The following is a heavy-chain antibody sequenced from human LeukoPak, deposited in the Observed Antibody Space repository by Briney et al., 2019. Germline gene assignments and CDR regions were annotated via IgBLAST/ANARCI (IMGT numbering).Heavy chain of an antibody. D-gene: IGHD3-22*01. J-gene: IGHJ4*02. CDR1: GGTFSSYA. CDR3: ARPLGYDSSGYFDY. V-gene: IGHV1-69*01. Sequence: ASVKVSCKASGGTFSSYAISWVRQAPGQGLEWMGGIIPIFGTANYAQKFQGRVTITADESTSTAYMELSSLRSEDTAVYYCARPLGYDSSGYFDYWGQGTLVTVSS. CDR2: IIPIFGTA.